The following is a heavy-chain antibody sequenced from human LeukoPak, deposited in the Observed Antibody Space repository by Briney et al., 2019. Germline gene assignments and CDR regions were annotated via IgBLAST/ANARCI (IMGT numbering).Heavy chain of an antibody. Sequence: PSETLSLTCAVSGYSISSGYYWGWIRQPPGKGLEWIGSIYHSGSTYYNPSLKSRVTISVDTSKNQFSLKLSSVTAADTAVYYCAEGYYMDVWGKGTTVTVSS. J-gene: IGHJ6*03. CDR2: IYHSGST. V-gene: IGHV4-38-2*01. CDR3: AEGYYMDV. CDR1: GYSISSGYY.